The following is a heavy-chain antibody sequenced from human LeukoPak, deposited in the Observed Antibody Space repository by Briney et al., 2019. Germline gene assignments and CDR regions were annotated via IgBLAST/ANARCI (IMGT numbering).Heavy chain of an antibody. CDR2: ISYDGSNK. Sequence: PGGSLRLSCAASGFTFSSYAMHWVRQAPGKGLEWAAVISYDGSNKYYADSVKGRFTISRDNSKNTLYLQMNSLRAEDTAVYYCARDQTDTAMVLLFDYWGQGTLVTVSS. CDR1: GFTFSSYA. D-gene: IGHD5-18*01. V-gene: IGHV3-30-3*01. CDR3: ARDQTDTAMVLLFDY. J-gene: IGHJ4*02.